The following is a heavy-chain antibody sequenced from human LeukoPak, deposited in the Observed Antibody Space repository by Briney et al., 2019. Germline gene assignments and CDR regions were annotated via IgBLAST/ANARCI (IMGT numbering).Heavy chain of an antibody. D-gene: IGHD2-15*01. CDR1: GFTFSSYW. CDR2: INSDGSST. V-gene: IGHV3-74*01. CDR3: ARGGSLLRNAFGI. Sequence: PGGSLRLSCAASGFTFSSYWMHWVRQAPGKGLVGVSRINSDGSSTIYADSVKGRFTISRHNAKNTLYLQMNSLRAEDTAVYYCARGGSLLRNAFGIWGQGTMVTVSS. J-gene: IGHJ3*02.